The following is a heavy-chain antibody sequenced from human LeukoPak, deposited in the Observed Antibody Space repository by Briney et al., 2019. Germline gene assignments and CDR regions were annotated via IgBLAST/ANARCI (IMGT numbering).Heavy chain of an antibody. CDR3: ARSSYCSSTSCYPFG. V-gene: IGHV1-46*01. Sequence: ASVKVSCKASGYTFTSYYMHWVRQAPGHGPEWMGIINPSGGSTSYAQKFQGRVTMTRDTSTSTVYMELSSLRSEDTAVYYCARSSYCSSTSCYPFGWGQGTLVTVSS. CDR2: INPSGGST. D-gene: IGHD2-2*01. CDR1: GYTFTSYY. J-gene: IGHJ4*02.